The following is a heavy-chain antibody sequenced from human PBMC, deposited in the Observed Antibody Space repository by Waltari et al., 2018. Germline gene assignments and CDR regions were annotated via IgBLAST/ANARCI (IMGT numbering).Heavy chain of an antibody. V-gene: IGHV3-9*03. J-gene: IGHJ4*02. CDR3: AKAVCSSTSCSIDY. CDR1: GFTFDDYA. D-gene: IGHD2-2*01. CDR2: ISWKRGSI. Sequence: EVQLVESGGGLVQPGRSLRLSCAASGFTFDDYAMHWVRQAPGKGLEWVSGISWKRGSIGEADSVKGRFTISRDNDKNSLYLQMNSLRAEDMALYYCAKAVCSSTSCSIDYWGQGTLVTVSS.